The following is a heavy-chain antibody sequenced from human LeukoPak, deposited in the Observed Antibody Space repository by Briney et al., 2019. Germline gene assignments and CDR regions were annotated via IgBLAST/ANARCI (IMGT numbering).Heavy chain of an antibody. Sequence: SETLSLTCTVSGGSISSYYWSWIRQPPGKGLEWIGYIYYSVSTNYNPSLKSRVTISVDTSKNRFSLKLSSVTAADTAIYYCVRAARALRGVINPFDYWGQGTLVTVSS. D-gene: IGHD3-10*01. J-gene: IGHJ4*02. CDR2: IYYSVST. CDR3: VRAARALRGVINPFDY. CDR1: GGSISSYY. V-gene: IGHV4-59*12.